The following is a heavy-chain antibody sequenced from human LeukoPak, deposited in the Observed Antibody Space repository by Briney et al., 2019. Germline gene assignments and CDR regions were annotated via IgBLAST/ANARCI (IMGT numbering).Heavy chain of an antibody. V-gene: IGHV3-9*01. CDR1: GFTFDDYA. J-gene: IGHJ2*01. D-gene: IGHD6-13*01. Sequence: GRSLRLSCAASGFTFDDYAMHWVRQAPGKGLEWVSGISWNSGSIGYADSVKGRFTISRDNAKNSLYLQMNSLRAEDTALYYCAKDAFYSSSWYGFDLWSRGTLVTVSS. CDR3: AKDAFYSSSWYGFDL. CDR2: ISWNSGSI.